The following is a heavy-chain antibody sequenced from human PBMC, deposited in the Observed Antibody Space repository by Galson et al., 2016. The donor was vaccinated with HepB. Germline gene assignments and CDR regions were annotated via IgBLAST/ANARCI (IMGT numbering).Heavy chain of an antibody. V-gene: IGHV3-23*01. CDR3: AKDFHYWSFDY. D-gene: IGHD1-1*01. Sequence: SLRLSCAASGFTFSTNAMGRVRQVAGKGLEWVSGIGGDESTHYADSVKGRFTISRDASKNTLYLQMDNLRAEDPAKYYCAKDFHYWSFDYWGQGALVTVSS. CDR2: IGGDEST. J-gene: IGHJ4*02. CDR1: GFTFSTNA.